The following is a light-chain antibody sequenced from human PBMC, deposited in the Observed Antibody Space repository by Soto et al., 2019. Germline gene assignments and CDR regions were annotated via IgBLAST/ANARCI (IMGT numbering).Light chain of an antibody. CDR1: QGVTTN. Sequence: EIVMTQSPATLSVSPGERATLSCRAGQGVTTNFAWYQQKSGQSPRLLIYDVSIRATGVPARFSGTGSETDFTLTTSGLQSEDSAVYYCQQRSDWPWTFGQGTKVDIK. CDR2: DVS. V-gene: IGKV3-15*01. J-gene: IGKJ1*01. CDR3: QQRSDWPWT.